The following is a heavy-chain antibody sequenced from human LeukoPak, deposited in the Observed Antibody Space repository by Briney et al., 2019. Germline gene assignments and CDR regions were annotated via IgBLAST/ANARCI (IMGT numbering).Heavy chain of an antibody. Sequence: GGSLRLSCVASGFTFDDHAMHWVRQAPGKGLEWFSGISWYSGNIGYADSEKGRFSISRDNAKNTLYLEMNSLRTDDTALYFCARDVWRRAFYYAMDVWGLGTTVAVSS. CDR2: ISWYSGNI. D-gene: IGHD2-21*01. V-gene: IGHV3-9*01. J-gene: IGHJ6*02. CDR1: GFTFDDHA. CDR3: ARDVWRRAFYYAMDV.